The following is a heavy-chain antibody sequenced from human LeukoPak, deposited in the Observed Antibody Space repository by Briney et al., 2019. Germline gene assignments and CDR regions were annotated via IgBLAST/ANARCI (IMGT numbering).Heavy chain of an antibody. Sequence: GGSLRLSCAAFGFRFDSYSMNWVRQAPGKGLEWLSFISSGSRDIYYADSVKGRFTISRDNGKNSLYLHMNSLRDEDTAVYYCARAGCYLRNCYYYGMDVWGQGTTVTVSS. D-gene: IGHD3-16*02. CDR1: GFRFDSYS. V-gene: IGHV3-48*02. J-gene: IGHJ6*02. CDR2: ISSGSRDI. CDR3: ARAGCYLRNCYYYGMDV.